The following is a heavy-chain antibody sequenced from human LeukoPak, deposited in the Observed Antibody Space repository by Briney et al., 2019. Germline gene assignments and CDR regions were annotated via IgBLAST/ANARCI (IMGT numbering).Heavy chain of an antibody. J-gene: IGHJ3*02. CDR3: ASGVGAGGGDAFDI. V-gene: IGHV4-4*07. CDR1: GDSISSYY. CDR2: IYTSGST. D-gene: IGHD1-26*01. Sequence: SETLSLTCTVSGDSISSYYWSWLRQPAGKGLEWLGRIYTSGSTNYNPSLKSRVTMSVDTSKNQFSLKLSSVTAADTAVYYCASGVGAGGGDAFDIWGQGTMVTVSS.